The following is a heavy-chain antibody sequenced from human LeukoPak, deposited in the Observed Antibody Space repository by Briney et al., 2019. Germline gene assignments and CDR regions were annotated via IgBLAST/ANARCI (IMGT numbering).Heavy chain of an antibody. Sequence: GGSLRLSCAVSGFTFSSYWMNWVRQAPGKGLEWVANIKQDGSEKNYVDSVKGRFTISRDNAKSSLFLQMNDLRAEDTAVYYCAKGGRGNGEVYWGHGTLGTVSS. J-gene: IGHJ4*01. D-gene: IGHD2-8*01. CDR3: AKGGRGNGEVY. CDR2: IKQDGSEK. CDR1: GFTFSSYW. V-gene: IGHV3-7*01.